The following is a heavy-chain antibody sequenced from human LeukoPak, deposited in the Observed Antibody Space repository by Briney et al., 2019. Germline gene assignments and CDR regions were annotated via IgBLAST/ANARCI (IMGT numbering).Heavy chain of an antibody. D-gene: IGHD2-8*01. J-gene: IGHJ6*03. V-gene: IGHV3-30*02. CDR1: GFTFSNYW. Sequence: GGSLRLSCAASGFTFSNYWMSWVRQAPGKGLEWVAYIQYDGSNAQYADSVKGRFSISRDSSKNILYLQMNSLRAEDAAVYYCAKDRCSNGVGCYYYYMDVWGKGTTVTISS. CDR2: IQYDGSNA. CDR3: AKDRCSNGVGCYYYYMDV.